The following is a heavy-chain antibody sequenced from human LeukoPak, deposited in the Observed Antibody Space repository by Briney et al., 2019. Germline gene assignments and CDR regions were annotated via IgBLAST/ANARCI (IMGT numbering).Heavy chain of an antibody. J-gene: IGHJ4*02. D-gene: IGHD5-24*01. Sequence: ASVKVSCKASGYTFSNYYIHWVRQAPGQGLEWMGIINPSDGSTNYAQKFQGRVTMTRDTSTSTVSMELNSLRAEDTAVYYCARVEWDGYNWVDFDYWGQGTLVTVSS. V-gene: IGHV1-46*01. CDR3: ARVEWDGYNWVDFDY. CDR1: GYTFSNYY. CDR2: INPSDGST.